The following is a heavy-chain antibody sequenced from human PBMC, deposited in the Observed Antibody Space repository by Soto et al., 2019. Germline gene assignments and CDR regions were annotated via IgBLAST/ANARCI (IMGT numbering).Heavy chain of an antibody. CDR1: GYSFTTYW. J-gene: IGHJ6*02. V-gene: IGHV5-51*01. Sequence: PGESLKISCQGSGYSFTTYWIGWVRQMPGKGLEWMGIIYPGDSDARYSPSFQGQVTISADKSISTAYLQWSSLKASETAIYYCARREGSLLATVVRNGLDVWGQGTTVTVSS. D-gene: IGHD4-17*01. CDR3: ARREGSLLATVVRNGLDV. CDR2: IYPGDSDA.